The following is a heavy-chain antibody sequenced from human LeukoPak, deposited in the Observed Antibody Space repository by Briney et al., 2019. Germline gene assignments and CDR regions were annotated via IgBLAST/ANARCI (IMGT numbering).Heavy chain of an antibody. CDR1: GDSISSYY. V-gene: IGHV4-59*01. J-gene: IGHJ4*02. CDR2: IYYSGST. Sequence: PSETLSLTCTVSGDSISSYYWSWIRQPPGKGLEWIGHIYYSGSTNYNPSLKSRVTISVDTSKNQFSLRLSSVTAADTAVYYCARVNYYDSSGTDYWGQGTLVTVSS. CDR3: ARVNYYDSSGTDY. D-gene: IGHD3-22*01.